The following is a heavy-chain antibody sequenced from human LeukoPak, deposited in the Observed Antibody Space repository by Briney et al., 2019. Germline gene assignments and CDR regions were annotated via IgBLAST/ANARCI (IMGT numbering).Heavy chain of an antibody. V-gene: IGHV1-18*01. CDR1: GYTFINYG. Sequence: ASVKVSCKASGYTFINYGISWVRQAPGQGLEWMGWISAYNGNTNYAQKVKGRVTMTTDTSTSTAYMELRSLRSDDTAMYYCARRIMDYDFWSGSYFDYWGQGTLVTVSS. CDR2: ISAYNGNT. CDR3: ARRIMDYDFWSGSYFDY. D-gene: IGHD3-3*01. J-gene: IGHJ4*02.